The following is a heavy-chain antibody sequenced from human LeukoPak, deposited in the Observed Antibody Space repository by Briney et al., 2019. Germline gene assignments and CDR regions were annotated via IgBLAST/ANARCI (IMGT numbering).Heavy chain of an antibody. CDR1: GFTFTNSA. V-gene: IGHV1-69*13. Sequence: SVKVSCKASGFTFTNSAMQWVRQAPGQGLEWMGGIIPIFGTANYAQKFQGRVTITADESTSTAYMELSSLRSEDTAVYYCATHGSRLVLGRYCSGGSCYPFDYWGQGTLVTVSS. CDR3: ATHGSRLVLGRYCSGGSCYPFDY. CDR2: IIPIFGTA. J-gene: IGHJ4*02. D-gene: IGHD2-15*01.